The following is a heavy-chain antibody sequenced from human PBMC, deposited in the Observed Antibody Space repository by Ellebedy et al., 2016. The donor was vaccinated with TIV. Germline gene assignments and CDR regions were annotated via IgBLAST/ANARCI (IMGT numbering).Heavy chain of an antibody. D-gene: IGHD6-13*01. Sequence: GESLKISCAASGFTFSSHPMHWVRQGTGKGLEWVSAIGSAGDTSYSGSVKGRFTISRENGKNSVYLQMNSLRAEDTAVYYCARASAGLDYWGQGTLVTVSS. CDR3: ARASAGLDY. V-gene: IGHV3-13*01. CDR1: GFTFSSHP. CDR2: IGSAGDT. J-gene: IGHJ4*02.